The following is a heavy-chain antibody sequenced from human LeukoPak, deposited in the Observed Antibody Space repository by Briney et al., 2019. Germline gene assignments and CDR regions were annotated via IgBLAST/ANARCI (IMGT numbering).Heavy chain of an antibody. CDR2: TRNKANSYTT. J-gene: IGHJ6*03. Sequence: GGSLRLSCAASGFTFSDHYMDWVRQAPGKGLEWVGRTRNKANSYTTEYAASVKGRFTISRDDSKNSLYLQMNSLRTEDTAVYYCARDRRVVVAATYYYYYMDVWGKGTTVTVSS. V-gene: IGHV3-72*01. CDR3: ARDRRVVVAATYYYYYMDV. CDR1: GFTFSDHY. D-gene: IGHD2-15*01.